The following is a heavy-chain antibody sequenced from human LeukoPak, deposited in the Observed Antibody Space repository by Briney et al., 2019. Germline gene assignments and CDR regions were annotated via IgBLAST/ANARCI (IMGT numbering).Heavy chain of an antibody. D-gene: IGHD6-13*01. CDR2: IWYDGSNK. Sequence: PGRSLRLSCAASGFTFSSYGMHWVRQAPGKGLEWVAVIWYDGSNKYYADSVKGRFTISRDNSKNTLYLQMNSLRAEDTAVYYCAKDSSSWYGYFDYWGQGTLVTVSS. CDR1: GFTFSSYG. CDR3: AKDSSSWYGYFDY. J-gene: IGHJ4*02. V-gene: IGHV3-33*06.